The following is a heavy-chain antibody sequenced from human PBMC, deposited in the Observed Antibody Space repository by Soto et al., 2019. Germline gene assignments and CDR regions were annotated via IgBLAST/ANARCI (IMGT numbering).Heavy chain of an antibody. D-gene: IGHD3-10*01. Sequence: GGSLRLSCAASGFTFSSYAMSWVRQAPGKGLEWVSAISGSGGSTYYADSVKGRFTISRDNSRNTLYLQMNSLRAEDTAVYYCAKVGEPPHYGSGSYNDYWGQGTLVTVSS. V-gene: IGHV3-23*01. J-gene: IGHJ4*02. CDR2: ISGSGGST. CDR1: GFTFSSYA. CDR3: AKVGEPPHYGSGSYNDY.